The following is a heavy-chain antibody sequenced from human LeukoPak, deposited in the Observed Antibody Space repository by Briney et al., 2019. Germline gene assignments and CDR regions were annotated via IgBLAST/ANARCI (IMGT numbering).Heavy chain of an antibody. CDR1: GFTFSTFW. D-gene: IGHD3-3*01. CDR3: ARGSRFGVVERDAFDI. CDR2: ISGDGSST. Sequence: PGGSLRLSCSGSGFTFSTFWMHWVRQAPGKGLEWVSRISGDGSSTSYADSVKGRFTISRDNAKNSLYLQMNSLRAEDTAVYYCARGSRFGVVERDAFDIWGQGTVVTVSS. V-gene: IGHV3-74*01. J-gene: IGHJ3*02.